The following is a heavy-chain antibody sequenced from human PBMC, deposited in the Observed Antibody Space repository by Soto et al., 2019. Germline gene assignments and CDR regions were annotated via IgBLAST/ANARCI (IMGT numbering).Heavy chain of an antibody. CDR1: GYSFTSYW. CDR3: ARPTTKTTLVAFDY. CDR2: IDPSDSYT. V-gene: IGHV5-10-1*01. J-gene: IGHJ4*01. Sequence: GESLKNSCKGSGYSFTSYWISWVRQMPGKGLEWMGRIDPSDSYTNYSPSFQGHVTISADKSISTAYLQWSSLKASDTAMYYCARPTTKTTLVAFDYWGQGTLVTVSS. D-gene: IGHD4-4*01.